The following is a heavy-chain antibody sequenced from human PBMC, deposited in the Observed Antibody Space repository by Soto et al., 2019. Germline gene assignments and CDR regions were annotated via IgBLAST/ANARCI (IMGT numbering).Heavy chain of an antibody. CDR3: ARQHVNERYVRY. V-gene: IGHV4-39*01. CDR2: IYYIGNT. CDR1: GGSISSSSYY. Sequence: QLQLQESGPGLVKPSETLSLTCTVSGGSISSSSYYWGWIRQPPGKELEWIGNIYYIGNTYYNPSLKSRVTLSVDRSKNQFSLTLSSVTAADTAVYYCARQHVNERYVRYWGQGTLVTVSS. D-gene: IGHD3-16*01. J-gene: IGHJ4*02.